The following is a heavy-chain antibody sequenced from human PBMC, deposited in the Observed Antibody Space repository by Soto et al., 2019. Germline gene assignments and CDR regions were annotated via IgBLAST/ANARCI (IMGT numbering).Heavy chain of an antibody. D-gene: IGHD3-9*01. CDR1: GGTFSSYA. V-gene: IGHV1-69*13. Sequence: SVKVSCKASGGTFSSYAISWVRQAPGQGLEWMGGLIPNFGTADYAQEFQGRVTITADESTNTAYMELSSLRSEDTAVYYCARDYATLTNIPLYWGQGTLVTVSS. J-gene: IGHJ4*02. CDR3: ARDYATLTNIPLY. CDR2: LIPNFGTA.